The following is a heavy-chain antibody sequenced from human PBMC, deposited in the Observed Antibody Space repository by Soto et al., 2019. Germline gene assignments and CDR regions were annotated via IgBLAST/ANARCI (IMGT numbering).Heavy chain of an antibody. Sequence: PGGSLRLSCAASGFTFSGYWMNWVRQAPGKGLEWVANIKQDGSEKYYVDSVKGRFTISRDNAKNSLYLQMNSLRAEDTAVYYCARDRYSSSWDPPVYWGQGTLVTVSS. CDR2: IKQDGSEK. D-gene: IGHD6-13*01. CDR3: ARDRYSSSWDPPVY. V-gene: IGHV3-7*01. CDR1: GFTFSGYW. J-gene: IGHJ4*02.